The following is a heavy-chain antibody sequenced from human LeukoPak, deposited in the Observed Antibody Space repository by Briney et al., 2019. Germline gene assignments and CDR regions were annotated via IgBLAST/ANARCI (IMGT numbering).Heavy chain of an antibody. CDR3: ARDKGLPQAFDI. D-gene: IGHD5/OR15-5a*01. J-gene: IGHJ3*02. Sequence: PSETLSLTCTVSGGSISNYYWTWIRQPPGKGLEWIGYIYNSGTTSYNPSLKSRVTISLDTSKNQFSLKLTSVTAADTAVYYCARDKGLPQAFDIWGQGTMVTVSS. CDR2: IYNSGTT. V-gene: IGHV4-59*01. CDR1: GGSISNYY.